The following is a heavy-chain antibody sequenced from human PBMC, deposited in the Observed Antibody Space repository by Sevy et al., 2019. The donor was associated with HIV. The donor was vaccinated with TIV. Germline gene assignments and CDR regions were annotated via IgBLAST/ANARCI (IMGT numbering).Heavy chain of an antibody. Sequence: LSETLSLTWTVSGGSVSSGSYFWSWIRQPPGKGLEWIGYIHYSGSTNYNPSLKSRVTISVDTSKNQFSLNLSSVTAADTAVYYCARDSGTYPYYFDYWGQGTLVTVSS. CDR3: ARDSGTYPYYFDY. CDR1: GGSVSSGSYF. J-gene: IGHJ4*02. D-gene: IGHD1-26*01. CDR2: IHYSGST. V-gene: IGHV4-61*01.